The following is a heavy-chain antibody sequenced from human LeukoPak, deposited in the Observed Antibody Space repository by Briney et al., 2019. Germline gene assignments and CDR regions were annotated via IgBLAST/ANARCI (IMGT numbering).Heavy chain of an antibody. Sequence: GGSVRLLCAVYGFTFSSYGVQWVRQAPGGGGEWGADISYDGRRRCYGDGVKRRFTISRDDSTTTLHLQLNSLRAADAAVYDCASSGDDGDYVLPFDFWGQGTLVTVSS. V-gene: IGHV3-30*03. D-gene: IGHD4-17*01. CDR3: ASSGDDGDYVLPFDF. CDR1: GFTFSSYG. J-gene: IGHJ4*02. CDR2: ISYDGRRR.